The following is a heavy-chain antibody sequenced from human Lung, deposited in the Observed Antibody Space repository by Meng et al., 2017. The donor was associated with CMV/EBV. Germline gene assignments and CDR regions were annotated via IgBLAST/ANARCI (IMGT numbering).Heavy chain of an antibody. V-gene: IGHV3-30*04. D-gene: IGHD3-10*01. CDR1: GFTFSSYA. CDR2: ISYDGSNK. J-gene: IGHJ3*02. CDR3: ATTMVRGLGAFDI. Sequence: SCAASGFTFSSYAMHWVRQAPGKGLEWVAVISYDGSNKYYADSVKGRFTISRDNSKNTLYLQMNSLRAEDTAVYHCATTMVRGLGAFDIWGQGTMVTVSS.